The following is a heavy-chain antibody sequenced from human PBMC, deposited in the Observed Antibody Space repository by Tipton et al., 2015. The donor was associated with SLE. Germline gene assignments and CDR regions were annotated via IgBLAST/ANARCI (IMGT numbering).Heavy chain of an antibody. D-gene: IGHD2-2*01. CDR2: IHYSGST. CDR3: AREGCSSTSCYGYYYMDV. V-gene: IGHV4-39*07. CDR1: GGFISSSSYL. J-gene: IGHJ6*03. Sequence: LRLSCAVSGGFISSSSYLWGWIRQPPGKGLEWIGSIHYSGSTYYYPSLKSRITISVDTSKNQFSLEVRSVTAADTAVYYCAREGCSSTSCYGYYYMDVWGKGTTVIVSS.